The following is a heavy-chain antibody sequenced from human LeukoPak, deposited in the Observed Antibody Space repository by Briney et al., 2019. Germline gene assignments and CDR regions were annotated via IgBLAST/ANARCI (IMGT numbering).Heavy chain of an antibody. CDR2: IIPIFGMA. CDR1: GGTFSSYA. CDR3: ARDGDIAVAGISSANWFDL. V-gene: IGHV1-69*04. J-gene: IGHJ5*02. Sequence: SVKVSCKASGGTFSSYAISWVRQAPGQEREWMGRIIPIFGMANHAPNFQGRVRITADKSNDKAYLELSSLTSEDTAVYFCARDGDIAVAGISSANWFDLWGQGTLVTVSA. D-gene: IGHD6-19*01.